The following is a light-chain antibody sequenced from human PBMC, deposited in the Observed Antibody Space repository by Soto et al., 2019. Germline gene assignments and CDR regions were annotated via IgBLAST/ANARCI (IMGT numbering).Light chain of an antibody. CDR3: QQSYSTLWT. CDR1: QSISSY. CDR2: AAS. V-gene: IGKV1-39*01. Sequence: DIQMTQSPSSLSASVGDRVTITCRASQSISSYLNWYQQKPGKAPKLLIYAASSLQSGVTSRFSGSESGTDFTLNISSLQPEDFATYYCQQSYSTLWTFGQGTKVEIK. J-gene: IGKJ1*01.